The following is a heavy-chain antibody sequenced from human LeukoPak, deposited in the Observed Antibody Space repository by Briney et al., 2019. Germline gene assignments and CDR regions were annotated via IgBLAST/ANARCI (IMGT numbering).Heavy chain of an antibody. CDR2: IWYDGSNK. J-gene: IGHJ4*02. Sequence: PGGSLRLSCAASGFTSSSYGMHWVRQAPGKGLKWVAVIWYDGSNKYYADSVKGRFTISRDDSKSTLFLQMNSLRAEDTAVYYCARESVGADDYWGQGTLVTVSS. V-gene: IGHV3-33*01. CDR3: ARESVGADDY. CDR1: GFTSSSYG. D-gene: IGHD1-26*01.